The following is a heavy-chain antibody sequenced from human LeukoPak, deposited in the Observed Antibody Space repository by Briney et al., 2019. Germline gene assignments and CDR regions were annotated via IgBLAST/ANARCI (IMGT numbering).Heavy chain of an antibody. CDR2: IYYSGST. CDR3: ARLYSSSWYGKFWGWFDP. D-gene: IGHD6-13*01. V-gene: IGHV4-59*01. Sequence: SETLSLTCTVSGGSISSYYWSWIRQPPGKGLEWIGYIYYSGSTNYNPSLKSRVTISVDTSKNQFSLKLSSVTAADTAVYYCARLYSSSWYGKFWGWFDPWGQGTLVTVSS. J-gene: IGHJ5*02. CDR1: GGSISSYY.